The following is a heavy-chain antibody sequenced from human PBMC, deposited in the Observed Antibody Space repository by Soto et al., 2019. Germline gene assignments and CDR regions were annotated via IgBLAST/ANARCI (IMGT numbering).Heavy chain of an antibody. CDR1: GGSISSGGYY. CDR2: IFHAGST. V-gene: IGHV4-31*03. CDR3: ARTRQHCSATTCYEFYFDY. D-gene: IGHD2-2*01. J-gene: IGHJ4*02. Sequence: TLSLTCTVSGGSISSGGYYWSWIRQHPGKGLEWLGAIFHAGSTNYNPSLKSRITMSADKSENRFSLNLTSVTAADTAVYYCARTRQHCSATTCYEFYFDYWGQGTLVTVSS.